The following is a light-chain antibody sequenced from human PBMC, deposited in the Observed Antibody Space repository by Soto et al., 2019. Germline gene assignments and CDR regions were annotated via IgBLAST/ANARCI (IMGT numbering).Light chain of an antibody. CDR2: DTS. CDR3: QQRHNWPIT. J-gene: IGKJ5*01. Sequence: DIVLTQSPPSLCLSPGGNTTVACRAKHTIRNLLAWFQHRPGQAPSLLVYDTSNRATGIPARFSGSGSGTDFTLTISSLEPADFGVYYCQQRHNWPITFGQGTRLE. CDR1: HTIRNL. V-gene: IGKV3-11*01.